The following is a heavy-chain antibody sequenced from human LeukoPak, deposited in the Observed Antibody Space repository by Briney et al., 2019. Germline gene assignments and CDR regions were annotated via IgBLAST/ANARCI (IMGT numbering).Heavy chain of an antibody. D-gene: IGHD3-22*01. CDR3: ARDDTSGPQVY. J-gene: IGHJ4*02. CDR1: KYTFTGYY. Sequence: ASVKVSCKASKYTFTGYYIHWVRQAPGQGLEWMGMINPSGGSTSYTRKFQGRVTMTTDTSTSTVYMELSSLRSEDTAVYYCARDDTSGPQVYWGQGTLVTVSS. V-gene: IGHV1-46*01. CDR2: INPSGGST.